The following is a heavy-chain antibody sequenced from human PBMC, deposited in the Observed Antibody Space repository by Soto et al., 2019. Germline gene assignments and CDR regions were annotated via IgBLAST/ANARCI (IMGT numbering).Heavy chain of an antibody. V-gene: IGHV4-59*11. J-gene: IGHJ4*02. D-gene: IGHD6-19*01. CDR3: ASGGWSLDY. Sequence: QVQLQESGPGLVKPSETLSLTCTVSGGSISNHYWSWIRQPPGKGLEWIGYIYYTGNTDYNPSLNGRVTISVATSKNQFSLKLNSVTAADTAVYFCASGGWSLDYWGQGTLVTVSS. CDR1: GGSISNHY. CDR2: IYYTGNT.